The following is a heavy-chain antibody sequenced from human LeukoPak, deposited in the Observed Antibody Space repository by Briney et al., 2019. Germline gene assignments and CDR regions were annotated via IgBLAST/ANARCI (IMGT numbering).Heavy chain of an antibody. CDR2: FDPEEDEK. J-gene: IGHJ4*02. Sequence: ASVKVSCKVSGYMFTELSMHWVRQAPGKGLEWMGGFDPEEDEKMYAQKFQGRVTMTEDTSTDTAYMELSSLRSEDTAVYYCARPFSTSGIAVAGSFDYWGQGTLVSVSS. D-gene: IGHD6-19*01. CDR1: GYMFTELS. CDR3: ARPFSTSGIAVAGSFDY. V-gene: IGHV1-24*01.